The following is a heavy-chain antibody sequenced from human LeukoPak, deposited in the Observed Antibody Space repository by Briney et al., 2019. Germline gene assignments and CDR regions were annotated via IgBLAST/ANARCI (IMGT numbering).Heavy chain of an antibody. D-gene: IGHD6-19*01. Sequence: PSQTLSLTCTVSGGSISSGSYYWSWIRQPAGKGLEWIGRIYTSGSTNYNPSLKSRVTISVDTSKNQFSLKLSSVTAADTAVYYCARDRRIAVAGTNLTSFSYYYMDVWGKGTTVTVSS. V-gene: IGHV4-61*02. CDR1: GGSISSGSYY. J-gene: IGHJ6*03. CDR2: IYTSGST. CDR3: ARDRRIAVAGTNLTSFSYYYMDV.